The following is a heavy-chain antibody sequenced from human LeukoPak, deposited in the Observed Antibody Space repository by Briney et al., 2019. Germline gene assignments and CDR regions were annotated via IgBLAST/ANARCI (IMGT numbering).Heavy chain of an antibody. CDR1: GYTFTGYY. Sequence: ASVKVSCKASGYTFTGYYMHWVRQAPGQGLEWMGRINPNSGGTNYAQKFQDRVTMTRDTSISTAYMELNRLRSDDTAIYYCARVSDYYDTSPLDYWGQGTLVTVSS. D-gene: IGHD3-22*01. J-gene: IGHJ4*02. CDR2: INPNSGGT. V-gene: IGHV1-2*06. CDR3: ARVSDYYDTSPLDY.